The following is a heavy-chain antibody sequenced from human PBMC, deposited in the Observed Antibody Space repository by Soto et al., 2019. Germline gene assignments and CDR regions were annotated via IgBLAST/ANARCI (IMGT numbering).Heavy chain of an antibody. D-gene: IGHD4-17*01. Sequence: SETLSLTCTVSGGSISSYYRSWIRQPPGKGPEWIGYIYYSGSTNYNPSLKSRVTISVDTSKNQFSLKLSSVTAADTAVYYCARGTTTLDYWGQGTLVTVSS. V-gene: IGHV4-59*01. CDR1: GGSISSYY. CDR3: ARGTTTLDY. CDR2: IYYSGST. J-gene: IGHJ4*02.